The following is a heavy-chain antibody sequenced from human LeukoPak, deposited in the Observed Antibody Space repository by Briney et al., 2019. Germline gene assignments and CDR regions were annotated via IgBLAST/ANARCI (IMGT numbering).Heavy chain of an antibody. Sequence: SQTLSLTCAISGDSVSSNRAAWNWIRQSPSGGLEWLGRTYYRSQWYNDYPVSVKSRITINPATSKNQFSLQMNSVTPEDTAVYYCARRNVAGVIDYWGQGTLVTVSS. CDR2: TYYRSQWYN. D-gene: IGHD6-19*01. V-gene: IGHV6-1*01. CDR3: ARRNVAGVIDY. CDR1: GDSVSSNRAA. J-gene: IGHJ4*02.